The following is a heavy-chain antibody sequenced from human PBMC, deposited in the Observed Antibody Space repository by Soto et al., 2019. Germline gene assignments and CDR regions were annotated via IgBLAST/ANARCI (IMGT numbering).Heavy chain of an antibody. CDR3: AKDENYYDSSGYPGFVDY. J-gene: IGHJ4*02. CDR2: ISGSGGST. D-gene: IGHD3-22*01. CDR1: GFTFSSYG. Sequence: GGSLRLSCAASGFTFSSYGMSWVRQAPGKGLEWVSAISGSGGSTYYADSVKGRFTISRDNSKNTLYLQMNSLRAEDTAVYYCAKDENYYDSSGYPGFVDYWGQGTLVTVSS. V-gene: IGHV3-23*01.